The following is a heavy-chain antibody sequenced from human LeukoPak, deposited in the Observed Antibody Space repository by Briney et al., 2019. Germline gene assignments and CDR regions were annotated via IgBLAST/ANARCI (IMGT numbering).Heavy chain of an antibody. CDR3: AKSASSWPLYYFDS. D-gene: IGHD6-13*01. CDR2: LNWNGGST. J-gene: IGHJ4*02. V-gene: IGHV3-20*04. CDR1: GFTFSSYW. Sequence: GGSLRLSCAASGFTFSSYWMHWVRQAPGKGLEWVSGLNWNGGSTGSADSVKGRFIISRDNAKNCLYLQMNSLRAEDTALYYCAKSASSWPLYYFDSWGQGTLVTVSS.